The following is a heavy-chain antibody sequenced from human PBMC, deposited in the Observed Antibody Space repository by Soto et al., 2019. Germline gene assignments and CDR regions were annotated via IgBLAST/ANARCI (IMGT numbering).Heavy chain of an antibody. J-gene: IGHJ6*02. V-gene: IGHV1-2*04. Sequence: GASVKVSCKASGYTFTGYYMHWVRQAPGQGLEWMGWINPNSGGTNYAQKFQGWVTMTRDTSISTAYMELSRLRSDDTAVYYCARDQVTGTTYGYYYYYGMDVWGQGTTVTVSS. D-gene: IGHD1-20*01. CDR1: GYTFTGYY. CDR2: INPNSGGT. CDR3: ARDQVTGTTYGYYYYYGMDV.